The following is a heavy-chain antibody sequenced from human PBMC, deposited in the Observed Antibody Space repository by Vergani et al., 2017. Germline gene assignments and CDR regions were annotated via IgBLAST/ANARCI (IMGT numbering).Heavy chain of an antibody. J-gene: IGHJ6*02. CDR2: ISSSSIYI. CDR1: GFTFSSYS. CDR3: ARDRYYLCSGSYPYFYYYGLDV. V-gene: IGHV3-21*01. Sequence: EVQLVESGGGLVKRGGSLRLSCAASGFTFSSYSMNWVRQAPGKGLEWVSSISSSSIYIHYSDSLKGRFTISRDNAKSSLYLQMNSLRAEDTGVYYCARDRYYLCSGSYPYFYYYGLDVWGQGTAVTVSS. D-gene: IGHD3-10*01.